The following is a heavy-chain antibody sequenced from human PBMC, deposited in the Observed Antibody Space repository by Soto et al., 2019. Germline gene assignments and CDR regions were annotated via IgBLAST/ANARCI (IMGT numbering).Heavy chain of an antibody. J-gene: IGHJ4*02. D-gene: IGHD2-2*01. CDR3: AREGPDCTTTSCQQRIFDF. Sequence: EVQLVESGGGLVQPGESLRLSCSASGFSVSVNYMSWIRQGPGKGLEWVSIIYGGGTTKYADSVEGRFTLSRDDAKNILYLQRNILRAEDLGVYYCAREGPDCTTTSCQQRIFDFWGQGTLVTVSS. CDR2: IYGGGTT. CDR1: GFSVSVNY. V-gene: IGHV3-66*01.